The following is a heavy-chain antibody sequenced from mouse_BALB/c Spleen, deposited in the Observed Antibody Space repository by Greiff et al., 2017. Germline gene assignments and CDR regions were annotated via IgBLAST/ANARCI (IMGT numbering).Heavy chain of an antibody. CDR1: GFTFSSYG. CDR2: INSNGGST. CDR3: ARIYYGSRNWYFDV. J-gene: IGHJ1*01. V-gene: IGHV5-6-3*01. Sequence: EVKVVESGGGLVQPGGSLKLSCAASGFTFSSYGMSWVRQTPDKRLELVATINSNGGSTYYPDSVKGRFTISRDNAKNTLYLQMSSLKSEDTAMYYCARIYYGSRNWYFDVWGAGTTVTVSS. D-gene: IGHD1-1*01.